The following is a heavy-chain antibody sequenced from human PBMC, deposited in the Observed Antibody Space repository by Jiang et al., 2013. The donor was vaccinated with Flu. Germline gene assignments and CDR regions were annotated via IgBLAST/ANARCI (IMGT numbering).Heavy chain of an antibody. J-gene: IGHJ3*02. CDR2: IYHSGST. CDR3: ARDNYDILTGYYPLDAFDI. D-gene: IGHD3-9*01. Sequence: ETLSLTCAVSGYSISSGYYWGLDPGSPQGRGLEWIGSIYHSGSTYYNPSLKSRVTISVDTSKNQFSLKLSSVTAADTAVCYCARDNYDILTGYYPLDAFDIWGQGTMVTVSS. CDR1: GYSISSGYY. V-gene: IGHV4-38-2*01.